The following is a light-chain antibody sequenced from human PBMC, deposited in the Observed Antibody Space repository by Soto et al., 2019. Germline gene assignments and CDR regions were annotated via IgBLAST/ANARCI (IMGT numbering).Light chain of an antibody. CDR3: LQYGSSPHT. Sequence: EIVLTQSPATLSLSPGERATLSCRASQSVTKNLAWFQQKPGQAPRLLISGASNRASDIPDRFSGSGSWTDFTLTISRLEPEDFAVYYCLQYGSSPHTFGQGTRLEIK. CDR1: QSVTKN. J-gene: IGKJ5*01. V-gene: IGKV3-20*01. CDR2: GAS.